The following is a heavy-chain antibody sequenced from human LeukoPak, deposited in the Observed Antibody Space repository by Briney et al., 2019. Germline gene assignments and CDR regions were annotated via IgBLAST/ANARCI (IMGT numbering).Heavy chain of an antibody. Sequence: PSETLSLTCTVSGGSISSYYWNWIRQPPGKGLECIGYIYYSGSTNYNPSLKSRVTISVDTSKNQFSLKLSSVTAADTAVYYCARGRDDYDTSGYLPFQHWGQGTLVTVSS. CDR1: GGSISSYY. CDR2: IYYSGST. D-gene: IGHD3-22*01. V-gene: IGHV4-59*01. J-gene: IGHJ1*01. CDR3: ARGRDDYDTSGYLPFQH.